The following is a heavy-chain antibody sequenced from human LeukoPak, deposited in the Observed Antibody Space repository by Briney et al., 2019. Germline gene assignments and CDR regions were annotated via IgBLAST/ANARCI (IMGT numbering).Heavy chain of an antibody. V-gene: IGHV3-30*17. Sequence: PGGSLRLSCAASGFTFSTYAMHWVRQAPGKGLEWVAVLSFDGRNEYYADAVKGRFTISRDNSENTVSLQMNSLRTEDTAVYYCARAPLIMAAPDYWGQGTLVTVSS. D-gene: IGHD2-8*01. J-gene: IGHJ4*02. CDR2: LSFDGRNE. CDR3: ARAPLIMAAPDY. CDR1: GFTFSTYA.